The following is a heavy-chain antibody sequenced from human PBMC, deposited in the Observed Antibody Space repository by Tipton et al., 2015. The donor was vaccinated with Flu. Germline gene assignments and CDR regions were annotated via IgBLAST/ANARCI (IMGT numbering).Heavy chain of an antibody. CDR1: GGSISSYY. CDR2: IYYAGGI. Sequence: LRLSCTVSGGSISSYYWSWIRQSPGKGLEWIAYIYYAGGINYNPSLKSRATISVDTPRNQFSPKLSAVTAADTAVYYCAASPWGLHGDSYFELWGRGALVTVSS. CDR3: AASPWGLHGDSYFEL. J-gene: IGHJ4*02. V-gene: IGHV4-59*03. D-gene: IGHD2-21*01.